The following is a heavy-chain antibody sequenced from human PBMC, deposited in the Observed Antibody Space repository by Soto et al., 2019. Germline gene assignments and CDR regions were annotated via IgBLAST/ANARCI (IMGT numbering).Heavy chain of an antibody. D-gene: IGHD6-13*01. CDR1: EYSVTSYW. CDR2: IDPSDSYT. V-gene: IGHV5-10-1*01. CDR3: AREKIAAAGTHYYYGMDV. Sequence: GESLTLSCKGSEYSVTSYWISWVRQMPGKGLEWMGRIDPSDSYTNYSPSFQGHVTISADKSISTAYLQWSSLKASDTAMYYCAREKIAAAGTHYYYGMDVWGQGTTVTVSS. J-gene: IGHJ6*02.